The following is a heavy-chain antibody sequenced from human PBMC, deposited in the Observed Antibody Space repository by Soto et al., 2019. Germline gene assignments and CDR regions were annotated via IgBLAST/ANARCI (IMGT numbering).Heavy chain of an antibody. Sequence: SVKVSCKASGGTFSSYAISWVRQAPGQGLEWMGGIIPIFGTANYAQKFQGRVTITADKSTSTAYMELSSLRSEDTAVYYCARANGYSHGYYYYYGMDVWGQGTKVTVSS. J-gene: IGHJ6*02. CDR2: IIPIFGTA. V-gene: IGHV1-69*06. D-gene: IGHD5-18*01. CDR3: ARANGYSHGYYYYYGMDV. CDR1: GGTFSSYA.